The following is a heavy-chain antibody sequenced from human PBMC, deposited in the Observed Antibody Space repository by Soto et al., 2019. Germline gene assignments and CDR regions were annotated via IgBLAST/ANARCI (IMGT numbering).Heavy chain of an antibody. CDR3: ARGLGLVSSWHKKYNWYDP. CDR2: MNPNSGNT. V-gene: IGHV1-8*01. J-gene: IGHJ5*02. Sequence: QVQLVQSGAEVKKPGASVKVSCKASGYTFTSYDINWVRQATGQGLEWMGWMNPNSGNTGYAQKFQGRVTMTRNTSISTAYMELSSLRSEDTAVYYCARGLGLVSSWHKKYNWYDPWGQGTLVTVSS. D-gene: IGHD6-13*01. CDR1: GYTFTSYD.